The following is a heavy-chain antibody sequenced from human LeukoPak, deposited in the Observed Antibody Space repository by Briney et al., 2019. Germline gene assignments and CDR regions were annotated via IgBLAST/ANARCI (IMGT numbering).Heavy chain of an antibody. CDR1: GFTFSRYW. V-gene: IGHV3-7*01. CDR3: ARQDMEYRDGDYDQST. Sequence: GGSLRLSCTASGFTFSRYWMGWVRQAPGKGLEWVANRNEDGNKKYYVDSVKGRFTISRDNTKKSLYLQMNSLRPEDTAVYYCARQDMEYRDGDYDQSTWGQGTLVTVSS. D-gene: IGHD4-17*01. J-gene: IGHJ4*02. CDR2: RNEDGNKK.